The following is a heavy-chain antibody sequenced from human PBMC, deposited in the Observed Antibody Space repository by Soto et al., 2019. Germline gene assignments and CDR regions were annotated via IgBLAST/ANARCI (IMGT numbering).Heavy chain of an antibody. J-gene: IGHJ3*02. D-gene: IGHD6-6*01. CDR2: IYWSGDE. CDR1: GFSLSTSGVG. V-gene: IGHV2-5*01. CDR3: ARGLAALPVLAFDI. Sequence: YGPTLVNPTQTLTLTCSFSGFSLSTSGVGVGWIRQPPGKALEWLAHIYWSGDEHYRPSLKSRLSITKDTAKNQVVLTMTNMDPVDTATYYCARGLAALPVLAFDIWGQGTMVTVS.